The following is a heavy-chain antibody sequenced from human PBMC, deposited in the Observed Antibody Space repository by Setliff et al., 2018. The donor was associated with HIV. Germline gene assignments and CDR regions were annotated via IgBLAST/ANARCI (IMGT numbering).Heavy chain of an antibody. J-gene: IGHJ3*02. Sequence: SETLSLTCTVSGGSISSGGYYWSCIRQHPGRGLEWIGYIYYSGNTYYNPSLKSRLTISVDTSKNHFSLKLSSVTAADTAVYYCARAFCSSASCYGGGDAFDIWGQGTMVTVSS. CDR1: GGSISSGGYY. V-gene: IGHV4-31*03. CDR3: ARAFCSSASCYGGGDAFDI. D-gene: IGHD2-2*01. CDR2: IYYSGNT.